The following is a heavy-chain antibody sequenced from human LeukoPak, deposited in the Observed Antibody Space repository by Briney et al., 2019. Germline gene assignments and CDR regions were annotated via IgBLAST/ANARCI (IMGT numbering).Heavy chain of an antibody. CDR3: ARDQTKRSWFDP. V-gene: IGHV3-53*01. CDR2: IYSGGST. CDR1: GFTVSNTY. J-gene: IGHJ5*02. D-gene: IGHD2-8*01. Sequence: GGSLRLSCAASGFTVSNTYVSWVRQAPGKGLEWVSVIYSGGSTYYADSVKGRFTISRDNSKNTLYLQMNSLRAEDTAVYYCARDQTKRSWFDPWGQGTLVTVSS.